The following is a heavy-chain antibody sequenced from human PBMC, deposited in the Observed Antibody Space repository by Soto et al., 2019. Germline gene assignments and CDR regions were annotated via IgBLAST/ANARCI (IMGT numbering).Heavy chain of an antibody. CDR2: INHSGRV. Sequence: SETLSRTWAVYGGYVSCHSWAWIRQSPGKGLEWIGDINHSGRVNYSPSLKSRVTISLDTSKNQFSLTLSAVTAADTAMYYCSTRAYDTNGYYRFDPWGQGTLVTVSS. V-gene: IGHV4-34*01. D-gene: IGHD3-22*01. CDR3: STRAYDTNGYYRFDP. CDR1: GGYVSCHS. J-gene: IGHJ5*01.